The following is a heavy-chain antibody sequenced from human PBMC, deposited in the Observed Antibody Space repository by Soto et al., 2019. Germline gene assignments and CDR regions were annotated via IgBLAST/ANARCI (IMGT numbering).Heavy chain of an antibody. CDR2: IYPGDSET. D-gene: IGHD3-10*01. J-gene: IGHJ4*02. CDR3: SITRHYHGAAFDY. CDR1: AYTFTNYY. V-gene: IGHV5-51*01. Sequence: DSLKISCNGSAYTFTNYYIGWVRQMPGKGLEWMGIIYPGDSETTYSPSFQGQVTFSVDKSLNIAYLQWSSLKASDTGIYYCSITRHYHGAAFDYWGQGTLVTVSA.